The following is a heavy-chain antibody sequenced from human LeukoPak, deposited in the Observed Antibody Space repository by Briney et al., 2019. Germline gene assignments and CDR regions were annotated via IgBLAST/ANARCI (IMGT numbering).Heavy chain of an antibody. CDR1: GYFFTNYG. V-gene: IGHV1-18*01. CDR3: ARGFRYTYGIDS. Sequence: ASVKVSCKASGYFFTNYGISWVRQSPGQGLEWMGWISGYNGNTYYAQNFQGRVTMTTDTSTSTAYMDLRSLSSDDTAMYYCARGFRYTYGIDSWGQGSQVTVSS. D-gene: IGHD5-18*01. CDR2: ISGYNGNT. J-gene: IGHJ4*02.